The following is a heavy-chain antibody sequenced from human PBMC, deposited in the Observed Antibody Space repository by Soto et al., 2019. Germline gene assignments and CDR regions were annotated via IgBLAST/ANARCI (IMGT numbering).Heavy chain of an antibody. CDR3: AREHCDVVCSTLLGS. J-gene: IGHJ4*02. D-gene: IGHD2-8*01. CDR1: GYSFTNDW. Sequence: VESLKISCKGSGYSFTNDWIGWVRQMPGKGLEWMGIIYPGDSDTRYSPSFQGQVTISADKSISTAYLQWSSLKASDAAIYYCAREHCDVVCSTLLGSWGQGTLVTVSS. V-gene: IGHV5-51*01. CDR2: IYPGDSDT.